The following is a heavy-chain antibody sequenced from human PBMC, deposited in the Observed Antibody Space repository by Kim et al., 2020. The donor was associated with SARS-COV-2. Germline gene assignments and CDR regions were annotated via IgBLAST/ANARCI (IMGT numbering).Heavy chain of an antibody. V-gene: IGHV1-18*01. CDR3: AREGYSYGTFDY. J-gene: IGHJ4*02. D-gene: IGHD5-18*01. Sequence: NYAQKPQGRVTMTTDTSTSTAYMELRSLRSDDTAVYYCAREGYSYGTFDYWGQGTLVTVSS.